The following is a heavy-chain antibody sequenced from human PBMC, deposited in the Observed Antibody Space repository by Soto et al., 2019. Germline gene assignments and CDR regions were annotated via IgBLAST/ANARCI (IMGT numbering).Heavy chain of an antibody. CDR1: GFTFSSYA. CDR2: ISYDGSNK. D-gene: IGHD6-13*01. V-gene: IGHV3-30-3*01. Sequence: GGSLRLSCSASGFTFSSYAMHWFRQAPGKGLEWVAVISYDGSNKYYADSVKGRFTISRDNSKNTLYLQMNSLRAEDTAVYYCARDGPWDAAAGTDDYGMDVWGQGTTVTVSS. J-gene: IGHJ6*02. CDR3: ARDGPWDAAAGTDDYGMDV.